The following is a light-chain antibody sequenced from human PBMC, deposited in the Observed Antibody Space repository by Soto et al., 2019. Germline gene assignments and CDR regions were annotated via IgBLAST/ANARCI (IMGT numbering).Light chain of an antibody. CDR1: QSISSY. Sequence: DIQMTQSPSSLSASIGDRVTITCRASQSISSYLNWYQQKPGKAPKLLIYDASNLETGVPSRFSGSGSGTEFTRSIWSRQTEESAAFYIYEYHCWAAVTVGRGTQVEIK. CDR3: YEYHCWAAVT. J-gene: IGKJ4*01. CDR2: DAS. V-gene: IGKV1-39*01.